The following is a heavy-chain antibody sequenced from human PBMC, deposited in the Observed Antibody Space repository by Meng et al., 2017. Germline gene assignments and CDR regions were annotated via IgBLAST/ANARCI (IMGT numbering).Heavy chain of an antibody. J-gene: IGHJ4*02. D-gene: IGHD3-22*01. Sequence: SETLSLTCTVSGGSISSSSYYWGWIRQPPGKGLEWIGSIYYSGSTYYNPSLKSRVTISVDTSKNQFSLKLSSVTAADTAVYSCARAYYDSSPDSWGQGTLVTVSS. CDR1: GGSISSSSYY. CDR3: ARAYYDSSPDS. V-gene: IGHV4-39*07. CDR2: IYYSGST.